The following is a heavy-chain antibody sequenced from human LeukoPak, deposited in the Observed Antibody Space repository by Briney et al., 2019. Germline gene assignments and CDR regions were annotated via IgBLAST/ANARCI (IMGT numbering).Heavy chain of an antibody. V-gene: IGHV4-4*02. Sequence: PSGTLSLTCAVSVGSISSGNWWSWVRQSPGKGLEWIGEIYHNGTRNYNPSLKSRVTISADTFKNHFSLKLTSVTAAETAVYYCATAPILRGEGGEHYKYGMDVWGQGTTVIVSS. D-gene: IGHD2-2*02. CDR3: ATAPILRGEGGEHYKYGMDV. CDR2: IYHNGTR. CDR1: VGSISSGNW. J-gene: IGHJ6*02.